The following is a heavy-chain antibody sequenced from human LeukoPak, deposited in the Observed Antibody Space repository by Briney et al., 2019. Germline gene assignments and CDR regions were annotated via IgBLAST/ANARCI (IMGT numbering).Heavy chain of an antibody. D-gene: IGHD3-10*01. CDR1: GGSISSGGYY. J-gene: IGHJ4*02. CDR3: ARDLRGGMGYFGY. Sequence: SETLSLTCTVSGGSISSGGYYWSWIRQHPGKGLEWIGYIYYSGSTYYNPSLKSRVTISVDTSKNQFSLKLSSVTAADTAVYYCARDLRGGMGYFGYWGQGTLVTVSS. CDR2: IYYSGST. V-gene: IGHV4-31*03.